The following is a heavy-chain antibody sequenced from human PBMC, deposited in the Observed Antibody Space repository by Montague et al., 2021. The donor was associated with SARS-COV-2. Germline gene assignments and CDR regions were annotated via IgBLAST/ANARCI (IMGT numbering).Heavy chain of an antibody. J-gene: IGHJ3*02. CDR1: GFTFSNAW. V-gene: IGHV3-15*01. CDR3: TTDNYDQSWDAFDI. Sequence: SPRLSCAASGFTFSNAWMSWVRQAPGKGLEWVGRIKSKTDGGTTDYAAPVKGRFTISRDDSKNTLYLQMNSLKTEDTAVYYCTTDNYDQSWDAFDIWGQGTMVTVSS. CDR2: IKSKTDGGTT. D-gene: IGHD3-22*01.